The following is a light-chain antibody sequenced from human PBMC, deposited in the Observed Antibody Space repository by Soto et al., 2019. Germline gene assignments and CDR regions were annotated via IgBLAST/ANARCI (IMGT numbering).Light chain of an antibody. CDR3: QQYTNWPPYT. Sequence: EIVMTQSPATLSVSPGERATLSCMASQSVSTNLAWYQQKPGQSPRLLIYGASTRATGIPARFSGSGSETEFTLSISSLQSEDFAVYCCQQYTNWPPYTFGQGTNLDIK. J-gene: IGKJ2*01. V-gene: IGKV3-15*01. CDR1: QSVSTN. CDR2: GAS.